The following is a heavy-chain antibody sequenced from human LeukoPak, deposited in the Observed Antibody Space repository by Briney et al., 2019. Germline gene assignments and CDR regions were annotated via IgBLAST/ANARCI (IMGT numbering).Heavy chain of an antibody. CDR3: AREEGNYGSGSYYIDY. CDR2: ISYDGSNK. Sequence: GGSLRLSCAASGFTFSSYAMHWVRQAPGKGLEWVAVISYDGSNKYYADSVKGRFTISRDNAKNSLYLQMNSLRAEDTAVYYCAREEGNYGSGSYYIDYWGQGTLVTVSS. CDR1: GFTFSSYA. V-gene: IGHV3-30-3*01. J-gene: IGHJ4*02. D-gene: IGHD3-10*01.